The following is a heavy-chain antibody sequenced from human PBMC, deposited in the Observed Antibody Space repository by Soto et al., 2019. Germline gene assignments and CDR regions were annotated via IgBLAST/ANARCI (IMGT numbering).Heavy chain of an antibody. CDR3: AHGPDSSGYYYPYYFDY. D-gene: IGHD3-22*01. Sequence: SGPTLVNPTQTLTLTCTFSGFSLSTSGVGVGWIRQPPGKALEWLALIYWNDDKRYSPSLKSRLTITKGTSKNQVVLTMTNMDPVDTATYYCAHGPDSSGYYYPYYFDYWGQGTLVTVSS. CDR1: GFSLSTSGVG. CDR2: IYWNDDK. J-gene: IGHJ4*02. V-gene: IGHV2-5*01.